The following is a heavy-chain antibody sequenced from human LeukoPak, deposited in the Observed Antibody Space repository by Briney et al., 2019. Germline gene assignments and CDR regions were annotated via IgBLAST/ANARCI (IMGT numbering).Heavy chain of an antibody. CDR2: IYYSGST. D-gene: IGHD3-22*01. Sequence: PSETLSLTCTVSGGSISSYYWSWIRQPPGKGQEWIGYIYYSGSTNYNPSLKSRVTISVDTSKNQFSLKLSSVTAADTAVYYCAGTTLDYYDSSGSYAFDIWGQGTMVTVSS. J-gene: IGHJ3*02. CDR3: AGTTLDYYDSSGSYAFDI. V-gene: IGHV4-59*01. CDR1: GGSISSYY.